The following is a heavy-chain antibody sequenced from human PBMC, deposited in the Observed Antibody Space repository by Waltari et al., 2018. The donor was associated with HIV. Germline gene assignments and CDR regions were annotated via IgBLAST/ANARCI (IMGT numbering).Heavy chain of an antibody. CDR3: AREKSRASKWYGIFYYDA. Sequence: GYYWTWIRQAPGKGLEWIGEINHNGKTNYNPSLKSRLTLSVDTSKNQVSLRMKSVTGADTAIYYCAREKSRASKWYGIFYYDAWGQGTLVSVPS. J-gene: IGHJ5*02. CDR2: INHNGKT. D-gene: IGHD2-15*01. V-gene: IGHV4-34*01. CDR1: GYY.